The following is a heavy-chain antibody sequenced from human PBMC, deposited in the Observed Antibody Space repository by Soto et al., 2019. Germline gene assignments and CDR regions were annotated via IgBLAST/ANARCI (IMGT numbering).Heavy chain of an antibody. CDR1: GGFVSSAINY. Sequence: SETLSLTCPVPGGFVSSAINYWSFIRQPPGKGLEWIGYIYYSGSTNYNPSLKSRVTISVDTAKNQFSLKLSPVTAADTAVYYWARDSWTGTTSSKDKGGTTRGGIDVVGQGTTVTVS. V-gene: IGHV4-61*01. CDR3: ARDSWTGTTSSKDKGGTTRGGIDV. J-gene: IGHJ6*02. CDR2: IYYSGST. D-gene: IGHD1-7*01.